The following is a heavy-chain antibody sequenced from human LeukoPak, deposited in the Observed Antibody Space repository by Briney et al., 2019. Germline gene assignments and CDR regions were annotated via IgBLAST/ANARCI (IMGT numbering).Heavy chain of an antibody. CDR2: IWYDGSNK. Sequence: GGSLRLSCAASGFTFSSYGMHWVRQAPGKGLEWVAVIWYDGSNKYYADSVKGRFTISRDNSKNTLYLQMNSLRAEDTAVYYCAKGGRWELRGPFDYWGQGTLVTVSS. J-gene: IGHJ4*02. CDR1: GFTFSSYG. CDR3: AKGGRWELRGPFDY. D-gene: IGHD1-26*01. V-gene: IGHV3-33*06.